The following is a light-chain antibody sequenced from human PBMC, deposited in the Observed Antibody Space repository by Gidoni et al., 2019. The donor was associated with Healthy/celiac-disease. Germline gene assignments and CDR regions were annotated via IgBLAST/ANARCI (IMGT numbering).Light chain of an antibody. J-gene: IGKJ4*01. CDR3: QQYGSSPLT. CDR2: GAS. Sequence: EIVLTQSPGTLSLSPGERATLSCRASQSVSSSYLAWYQQKTGQAPRLLSYGASSRATGLPDRVSGSGYGTDFTLTISRREPEDFAVYYCQQYGSSPLTFGGGTKVEIK. V-gene: IGKV3-20*01. CDR1: QSVSSSY.